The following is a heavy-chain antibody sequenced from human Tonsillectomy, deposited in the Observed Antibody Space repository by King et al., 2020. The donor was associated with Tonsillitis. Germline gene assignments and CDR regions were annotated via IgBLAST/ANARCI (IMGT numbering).Heavy chain of an antibody. D-gene: IGHD3-22*01. CDR3: ARDSYYDSRGNNYYYGMEV. CDR2: IIPIFGTA. J-gene: IGHJ6*02. V-gene: IGHV1-69*12. Sequence: QLVQSGAEVKKPGSSVKVSCKASGGTFSRYAINWVRQAPGQGLEWMGGIIPIFGTANYAQKFQGRVTITADESTSTAYMELSSLRSEDTAVYYCARDSYYDSRGNNYYYGMEVWGQGTTVTVSS. CDR1: GGTFSRYA.